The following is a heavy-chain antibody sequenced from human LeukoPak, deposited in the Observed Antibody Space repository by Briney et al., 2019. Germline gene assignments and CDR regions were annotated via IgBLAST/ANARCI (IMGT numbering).Heavy chain of an antibody. J-gene: IGHJ4*02. Sequence: GGSLRLSCAASGFTFSSYAMSWVRQAPGKGLEWVSAISGSGGSTYYADSVKGRFTISRDNSKNTLYLQMNSLRAEDTAVYYCAKGLYGSGSPSYYSDYWGQGTLVTVSS. CDR3: AKGLYGSGSPSYYSDY. CDR2: ISGSGGST. CDR1: GFTFSSYA. V-gene: IGHV3-23*01. D-gene: IGHD3-10*01.